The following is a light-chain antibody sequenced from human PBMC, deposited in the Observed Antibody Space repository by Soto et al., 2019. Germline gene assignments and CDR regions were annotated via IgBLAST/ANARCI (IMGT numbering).Light chain of an antibody. J-gene: IGKJ5*01. CDR3: QKYKSAPMT. V-gene: IGKV3D-15*01. Sequence: EIVMTQSPATLSVSPGEGATLSCRASQSVSSNLAWYQQKPGQAPRLLIYGASTSATGIPDRFSGSGSGTDFTLTISSLQPEDAAIYYCQKYKSAPMTFGQGTRLEIK. CDR1: QSVSSN. CDR2: GAS.